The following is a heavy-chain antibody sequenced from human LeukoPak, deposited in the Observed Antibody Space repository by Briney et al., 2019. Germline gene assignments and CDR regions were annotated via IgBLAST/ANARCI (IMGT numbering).Heavy chain of an antibody. CDR2: INSSSSYI. Sequence: GGSLRLSCAASGFTFSSYSMNWVRQAPGKGLEWVSSINSSSSYIYYADSVKGRFTISRDNAKNSLYLQMNSLRAEDTAVYYCARDRGYCSSTSCYVALDYWGQGTLVTVSS. V-gene: IGHV3-21*01. J-gene: IGHJ4*02. CDR1: GFTFSSYS. CDR3: ARDRGYCSSTSCYVALDY. D-gene: IGHD2-2*01.